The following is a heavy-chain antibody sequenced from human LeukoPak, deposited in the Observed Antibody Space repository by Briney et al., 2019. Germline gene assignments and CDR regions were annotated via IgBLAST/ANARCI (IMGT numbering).Heavy chain of an antibody. V-gene: IGHV3-21*01. CDR1: GFTFSSYS. D-gene: IGHD3-3*01. CDR2: ISSSSSYI. Sequence: GGSLRLTCAASGFTFSSYSMNWVRQAPGKGLEWVSSISSSSSYIYYADSVKGRFTISRDNAKNSLYLQMNSLRAEDTAVYYCAREDDFWSGYCGVWGKGTTVTVSS. CDR3: AREDDFWSGYCGV. J-gene: IGHJ6*04.